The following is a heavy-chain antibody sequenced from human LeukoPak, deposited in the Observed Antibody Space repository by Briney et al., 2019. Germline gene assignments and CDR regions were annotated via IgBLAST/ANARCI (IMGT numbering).Heavy chain of an antibody. CDR1: GGSFSGYY. D-gene: IGHD5-12*01. CDR2: INHSGST. Sequence: SETLSLTCAAYGGSFSGYYWSWIRQPPGKGLEWIGEINHSGSTNYNPSLKSRVTISVDTSKNQFSLKLSSVTAADTAVYYCARDPKWLRLSLSQTYGMDVWGQGTTVTVSS. V-gene: IGHV4-34*01. J-gene: IGHJ6*02. CDR3: ARDPKWLRLSLSQTYGMDV.